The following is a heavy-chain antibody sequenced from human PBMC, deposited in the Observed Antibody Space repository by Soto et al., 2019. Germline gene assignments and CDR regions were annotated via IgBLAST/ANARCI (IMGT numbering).Heavy chain of an antibody. J-gene: IGHJ4*02. D-gene: IGHD6-19*01. Sequence: SEALRLTCTVSGYSISTGYYWAWVRQSPGKGLEWIGSVYRSGAAYYSPTLKSRVTISVDTSKNQFSLHLKSVTAADAAVYYCARYYPYALDVAGYFHFWGQGTPVTV. V-gene: IGHV4-38-2*02. CDR1: GYSISTGYY. CDR3: ARYYPYALDVAGYFHF. CDR2: VYRSGAA.